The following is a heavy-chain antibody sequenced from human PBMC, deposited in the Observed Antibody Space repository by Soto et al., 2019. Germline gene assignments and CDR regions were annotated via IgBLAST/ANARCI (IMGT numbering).Heavy chain of an antibody. V-gene: IGHV3-33*01. Sequence: QVQLVESGGGVVQPGRSLRLSCAASGFTFNDYGMNWVRQAPGKGLEWVAFIWHDGSNKGYADSVKGRFTISRDNSKNTVNIQVNSVRVEDTAVYYCTRAPFRGYLLEYWGQGTQVTVSS. CDR2: IWHDGSNK. D-gene: IGHD1-26*01. CDR3: TRAPFRGYLLEY. J-gene: IGHJ4*02. CDR1: GFTFNDYG.